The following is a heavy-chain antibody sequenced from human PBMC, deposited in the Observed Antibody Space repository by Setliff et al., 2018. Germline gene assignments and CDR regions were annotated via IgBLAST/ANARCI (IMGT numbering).Heavy chain of an antibody. J-gene: IGHJ3*02. CDR3: ARSAANGGHDPFDI. CDR2: INRSGTST. D-gene: IGHD6-25*01. V-gene: IGHV3-20*04. CDR1: GFTFDDYG. Sequence: GGSLRLSCAASGFTFDDYGMSWVRQVPGKGLEWVSGINRSGTSTSYADSVKGRFTISRDNARNSLYLQMNSLRADDTAVYYCARSAANGGHDPFDIWGQGTMVTVSS.